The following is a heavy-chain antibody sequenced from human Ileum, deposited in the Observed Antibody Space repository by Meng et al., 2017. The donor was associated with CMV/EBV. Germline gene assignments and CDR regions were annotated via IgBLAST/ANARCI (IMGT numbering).Heavy chain of an antibody. D-gene: IGHD5-24*01. Sequence: KTSGYSFITYGIKWVREAPGQRLEWMGWINTNTGNPTYAQDFTGRFVFSLDPSVSTAYLQINSLRTEDSAVYYCTRGDGDHSSKFDYWGQGSLVTVSS. CDR2: INTNTGNP. J-gene: IGHJ4*02. V-gene: IGHV7-4-1*02. CDR3: TRGDGDHSSKFDY. CDR1: GYSFITYG.